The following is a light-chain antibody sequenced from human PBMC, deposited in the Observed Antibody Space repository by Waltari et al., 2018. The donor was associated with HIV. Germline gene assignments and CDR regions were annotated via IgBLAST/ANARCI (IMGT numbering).Light chain of an antibody. Sequence: DIQMTQSPSLVSASVGDRVTITCRTSQSISTWLSWYQQKPGTAPTLLIFASSTLHSGIPGRFSGSGSGTNFTLSISNIQPDDCAIYHCQQAHSLPWTFGQGTKVE. CDR3: QQAHSLPWT. CDR1: QSISTW. J-gene: IGKJ1*01. V-gene: IGKV1-12*01. CDR2: ASS.